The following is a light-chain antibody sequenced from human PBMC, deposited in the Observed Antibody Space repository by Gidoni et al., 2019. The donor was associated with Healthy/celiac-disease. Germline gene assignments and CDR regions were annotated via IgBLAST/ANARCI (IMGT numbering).Light chain of an antibody. Sequence: EIVLTPSPATLSLSPGERDTLSCRASQSVSSYLAWYQQKPGQAPRLLIYDASNRATGIPARFSGSGSGTDFTLTISSLVPEDFAVYYCQQRSNWPHTFGGGTKVEIK. V-gene: IGKV3-11*01. CDR2: DAS. J-gene: IGKJ4*01. CDR3: QQRSNWPHT. CDR1: QSVSSY.